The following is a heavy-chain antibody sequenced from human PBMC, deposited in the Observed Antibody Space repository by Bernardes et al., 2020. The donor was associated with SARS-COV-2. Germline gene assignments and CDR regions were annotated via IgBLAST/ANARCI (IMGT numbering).Heavy chain of an antibody. CDR1: GFTLSGNG. V-gene: IGHV3-23*01. J-gene: IGHJ4*02. Sequence: GSLRLSCSASGFTLSGNGMTWVRQAPGKGLEWVSDIVYTGDTYYADSVKGRFVISKDISKNTLYLQMNSLKAEDTAIYYCAGHGGNSGWGQGTLVTVSS. CDR3: AGHGGNSG. D-gene: IGHD6-25*01. CDR2: IVYTGDT.